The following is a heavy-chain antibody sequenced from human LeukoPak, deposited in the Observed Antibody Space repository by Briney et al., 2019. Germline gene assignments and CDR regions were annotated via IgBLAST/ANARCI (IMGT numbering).Heavy chain of an antibody. J-gene: IGHJ3*02. D-gene: IGHD2-15*01. CDR1: GISFSSYA. V-gene: IGHV3-23*01. CDR3: PIPVVAATFDAFDI. CDR2: ISGSGGST. Sequence: GGSLRLSCAASGISFSSYAMSWVRQAPGKGLEWVSAISGSGGSTYYADSVKGRFTISRDNSKNTLYLQMNSLRAEDTAVYYCPIPVVAATFDAFDIWGQGTMVTVSS.